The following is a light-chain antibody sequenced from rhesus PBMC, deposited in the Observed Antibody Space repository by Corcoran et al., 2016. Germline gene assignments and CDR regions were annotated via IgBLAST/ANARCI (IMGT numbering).Light chain of an antibody. CDR2: NAY. CDR3: KQYNDLLLT. J-gene: IGKJ4*01. CDR1: ESVGSY. V-gene: IGKV3-40*03. Sequence: EIVMTQSPATLSLSPGETGTLSCRASESVGSYLAWYQQKPGQAPKLLVHNAYFRATGIPDRFSGSGSRTEFTLTISSLEPEDVGVYHCKQYNDLLLTFGGGTKVEIK.